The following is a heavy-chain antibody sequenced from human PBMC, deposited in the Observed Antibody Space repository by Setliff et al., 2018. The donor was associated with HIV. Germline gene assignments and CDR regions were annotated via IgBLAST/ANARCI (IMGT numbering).Heavy chain of an antibody. CDR2: IIPILGIA. D-gene: IGHD2-15*01. J-gene: IGHJ6*02. V-gene: IGHV1-69*10. CDR3: ARGSCSGGSCYHYYGMDV. Sequence: KVSCKASGGTFSSYAISWVRQAPGQGLEWMGGIIPILGIANYAQKFQGRVTITADKSTGTAYMELSSLRSEDTAVYYCARGSCSGGSCYHYYGMDVWGQGTTVTVSS. CDR1: GGTFSSYA.